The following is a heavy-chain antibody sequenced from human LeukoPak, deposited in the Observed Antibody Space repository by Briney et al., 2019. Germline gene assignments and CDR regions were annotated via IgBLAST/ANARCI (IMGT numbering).Heavy chain of an antibody. V-gene: IGHV1-18*01. CDR1: GFALTTYN. J-gene: IGHJ6*03. CDR2: VTAFNENT. Sequence: ASVKVSCKASGFALTTYNIVWLRQAPGQGLEWLGWVTAFNENTDYSRKVQGRVTMTRDRSTDIAYMELRSLRFDDTAVYYCARNSYGYKFSMDVWGKGTSVTVSS. D-gene: IGHD5-18*01. CDR3: ARNSYGYKFSMDV.